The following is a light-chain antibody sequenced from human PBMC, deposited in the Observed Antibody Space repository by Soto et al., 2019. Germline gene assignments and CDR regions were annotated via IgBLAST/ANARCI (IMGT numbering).Light chain of an antibody. Sequence: QSDLTLPASVSGSPRQSITISCTGTSSDVGGYNYVFRYQQHLRKAPRLMIYDVSNRPSGVSNRFSGSRSGNTASLTTSGLQSEDEAEYYCSSYTSSSTLVVFGGGTKLTVL. V-gene: IGLV2-14*01. CDR2: DVS. CDR3: SSYTSSSTLVV. CDR1: SSDVGGYNY. J-gene: IGLJ2*01.